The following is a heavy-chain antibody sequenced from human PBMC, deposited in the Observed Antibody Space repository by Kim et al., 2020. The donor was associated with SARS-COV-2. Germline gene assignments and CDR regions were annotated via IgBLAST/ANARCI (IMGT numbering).Heavy chain of an antibody. Sequence: SVKVSCKASGGTFSSYAISWVRQAPGQGLEWMGGIIPIFGTANYAQKFQGRVTITADESTSTAYMELSSLRSEDTAVYYCATSILRGVTPEYYFDYWGQGTLVTVSS. CDR3: ATSILRGVTPEYYFDY. V-gene: IGHV1-69*13. J-gene: IGHJ4*02. CDR2: IIPIFGTA. CDR1: GGTFSSYA. D-gene: IGHD3-10*01.